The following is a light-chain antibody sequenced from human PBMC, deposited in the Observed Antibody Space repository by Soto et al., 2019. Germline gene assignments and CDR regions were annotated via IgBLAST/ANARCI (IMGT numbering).Light chain of an antibody. V-gene: IGKV3-20*01. CDR2: DAS. CDR3: QQYDSSPLT. Sequence: EIVLTQSPGTLSLSPGERATLSCRASQSVSSNYVAWYQQKPGQAPRLLIYDASTRATGTPDRFGGSGSGTDFPLTISRLEPEAFEVYYCQQYDSSPLTFGGGTKVEIK. CDR1: QSVSSNY. J-gene: IGKJ4*01.